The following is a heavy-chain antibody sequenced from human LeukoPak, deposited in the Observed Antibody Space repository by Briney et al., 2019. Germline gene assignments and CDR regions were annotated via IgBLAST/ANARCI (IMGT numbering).Heavy chain of an antibody. V-gene: IGHV3-7*01. D-gene: IGHD3-22*01. CDR2: IKHDGSKK. Sequence: GGSLRLSCAASGFTFSTYWMSWVRQAPGKGLEWVANIKHDGSKKYHVDSVKGRFTIPRDNANNSLYLQMNSLRAEDTAVYYCARSARADLSDYYPVDYWGQGTLVTVSS. CDR3: ARSARADLSDYYPVDY. J-gene: IGHJ4*02. CDR1: GFTFSTYW.